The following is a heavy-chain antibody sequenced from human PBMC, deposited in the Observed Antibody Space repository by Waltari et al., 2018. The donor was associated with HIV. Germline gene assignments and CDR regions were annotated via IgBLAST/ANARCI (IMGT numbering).Heavy chain of an antibody. V-gene: IGHV1-69*01. CDR1: GGTFSSYA. CDR2: IIPIFGTA. CDR3: ARDGATVTFNYGMDV. J-gene: IGHJ6*02. D-gene: IGHD4-17*01. Sequence: QVQLVQSGAEVKKPGYSVKVSCQASGGTFSSYAIRWVRQAPGQGLEWMGGIIPIFGTANYAQKFQGRVTITADESTSTAYMELSSLRSEDTAVYYCARDGATVTFNYGMDVWGQGTTVTVSS.